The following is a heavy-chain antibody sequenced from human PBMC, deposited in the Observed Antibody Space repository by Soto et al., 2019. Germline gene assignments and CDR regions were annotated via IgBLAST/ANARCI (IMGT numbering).Heavy chain of an antibody. CDR3: ARDQDYAFDY. V-gene: IGHV3-48*01. Sequence: PGGSLRLSCATSGFTFSSYSMNWVRQAPGKGLEWLSCISVGSGTIRYTDSVEGRFTISRDDAKNSLYLQMNSLRAEDTAVYYCARDQDYAFDYWGQGALVTVSS. J-gene: IGHJ4*02. CDR1: GFTFSSYS. CDR2: ISVGSGTI. D-gene: IGHD4-17*01.